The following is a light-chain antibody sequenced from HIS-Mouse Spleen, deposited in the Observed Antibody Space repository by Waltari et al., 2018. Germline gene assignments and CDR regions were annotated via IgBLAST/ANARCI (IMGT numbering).Light chain of an antibody. V-gene: IGLV2-8*01. Sequence: QSALTQPPSASGSPGQSVTISCTGTSTDVGGYNYCTWYQQHPGKAPKLMIYEVSKRPSGVPDRFSGSKSGNTASLTVSGLQAEDEADYYCSSYAGSNNYVFGTGTKVTVL. CDR1: STDVGGYNY. CDR2: EVS. CDR3: SSYAGSNNYV. J-gene: IGLJ1*01.